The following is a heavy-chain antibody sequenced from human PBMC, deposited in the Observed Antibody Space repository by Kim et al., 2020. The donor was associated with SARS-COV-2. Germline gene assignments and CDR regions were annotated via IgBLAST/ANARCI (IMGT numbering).Heavy chain of an antibody. CDR1: GFTFSSYG. V-gene: IGHV3-30*18. J-gene: IGHJ3*02. Sequence: GGSLRLSCAASGFTFSSYGMHWVRQAPGKGLEWVAVISYDGSNKYYADSVKGRFTISRDNSKNTLYLQMNSLRAEDTAVYYCAKIEYSSSYVSPGNGDAFDIWGQGTMVTVSS. CDR2: ISYDGSNK. D-gene: IGHD6-6*01. CDR3: AKIEYSSSYVSPGNGDAFDI.